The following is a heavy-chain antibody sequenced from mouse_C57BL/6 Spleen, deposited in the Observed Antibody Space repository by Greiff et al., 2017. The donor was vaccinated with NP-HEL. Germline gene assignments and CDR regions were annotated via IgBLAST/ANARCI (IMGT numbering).Heavy chain of an antibody. J-gene: IGHJ2*01. CDR1: GYTFTSYW. V-gene: IGHV1-7*01. CDR2: INPSSGYT. Sequence: QVQLQQSGAELAKPGASVKLSCKASGYTFTSYWMHWVKQRPGQGLEWIGYINPSSGYTKYNQKFKDKATLTVDQSSSTAYMQLNSLTSEDSAVYYCARGGVITTVVESGYFDYWGQGTTLTVSS. CDR3: ARGGVITTVVESGYFDY. D-gene: IGHD1-1*01.